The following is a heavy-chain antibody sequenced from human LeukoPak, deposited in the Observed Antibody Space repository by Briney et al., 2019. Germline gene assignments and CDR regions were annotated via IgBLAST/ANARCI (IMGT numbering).Heavy chain of an antibody. D-gene: IGHD6-19*01. CDR2: ISSSSSYI. V-gene: IGHV3-21*01. J-gene: IGHJ4*02. Sequence: PGGSLRLSCAASGFTFSSYSMNWVRQAPGKVLEWVSSISSSSSYIYYADSVKGRFTISRDNAKNSLYLQMNSLRAEDTAVYYCARVVEIAVAGPGYWGQGTLVTVSS. CDR3: ARVVEIAVAGPGY. CDR1: GFTFSSYS.